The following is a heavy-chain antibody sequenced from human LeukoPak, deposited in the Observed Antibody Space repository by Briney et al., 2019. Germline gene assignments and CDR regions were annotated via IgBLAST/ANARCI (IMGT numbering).Heavy chain of an antibody. CDR3: ASQLTGSAFDI. V-gene: IGHV1-69*04. Sequence: SVKVSCKASGGTFSSYAISWVRQAPGQGLEWMGRIIPILGIANYAQKFQGRVTITADKSTSTAYMELSSLRSDDTAAYYCASQLTGSAFDIWGQGTMVTVSS. D-gene: IGHD1-1*01. CDR2: IIPILGIA. CDR1: GGTFSSYA. J-gene: IGHJ3*02.